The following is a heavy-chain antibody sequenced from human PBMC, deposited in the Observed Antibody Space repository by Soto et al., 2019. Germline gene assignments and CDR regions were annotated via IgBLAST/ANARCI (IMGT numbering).Heavy chain of an antibody. V-gene: IGHV1-3*01. CDR2: INAGNGNT. CDR3: ARSGSSDYGMDG. D-gene: IGHD1-26*01. CDR1: GYTFTSYA. J-gene: IGHJ6*02. Sequence: ASVKVSCKASGYTFTSYAMHWVRQAPGQRLEWMGWINAGNGNTKYSQKFQGRVTITRDTSASTAYMELSSLRSEDTAVYYCARSGSSDYGMDGWGQGTTVTVSS.